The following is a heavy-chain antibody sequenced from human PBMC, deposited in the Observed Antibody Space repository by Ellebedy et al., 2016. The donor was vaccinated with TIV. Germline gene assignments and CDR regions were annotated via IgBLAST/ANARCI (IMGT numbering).Heavy chain of an antibody. CDR2: IYYSGST. D-gene: IGHD3-10*01. CDR3: AREPLWSGVDYFDY. V-gene: IGHV4-39*07. CDR1: GGSISSSSYY. Sequence: SETLSLTCTVSGGSISSSSYYWVWIRQPPGKGLEWIGSIYYSGSTYYNPSLKSRVTISVDTSKNQFSLKLSSMTAADTAVYYCAREPLWSGVDYFDYWGQGTLVTVSS. J-gene: IGHJ4*02.